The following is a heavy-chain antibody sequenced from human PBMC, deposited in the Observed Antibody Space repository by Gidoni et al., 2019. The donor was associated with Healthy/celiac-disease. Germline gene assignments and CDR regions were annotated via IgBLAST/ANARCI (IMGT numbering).Heavy chain of an antibody. V-gene: IGHV5-51*01. CDR2: IYPGNYDT. CDR1: GSSFTSYW. Sequence: EVQLVQSGAEVNKHGESLQIPCKGSGSSFTSYWIGWVPPMPGKGREWMGIIYPGNYDTRYSPSCQVQVTISADKSISTAYLQWGSLKASDTAMYCCARTNVAAAPRVWFDPWGQGTLVTVSS. D-gene: IGHD6-13*01. J-gene: IGHJ5*02. CDR3: ARTNVAAAPRVWFDP.